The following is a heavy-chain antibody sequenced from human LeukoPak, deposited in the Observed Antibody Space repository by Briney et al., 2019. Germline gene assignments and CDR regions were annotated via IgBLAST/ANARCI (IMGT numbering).Heavy chain of an antibody. J-gene: IGHJ4*02. V-gene: IGHV3-30-3*01. CDR2: ISYDGSNK. CDR1: GFTFSSYA. D-gene: IGHD2-2*01. Sequence: PGRSLRLSCAASGFTFSSYAMHWVRQAPGKGLEWVAVISYDGSNKYYADSVKGRFTISRDNSKNTLHLQMNSLRAEDTAVYYCARDPKLSDIVVVPAASFFDYWGQGTLVTVSS. CDR3: ARDPKLSDIVVVPAASFFDY.